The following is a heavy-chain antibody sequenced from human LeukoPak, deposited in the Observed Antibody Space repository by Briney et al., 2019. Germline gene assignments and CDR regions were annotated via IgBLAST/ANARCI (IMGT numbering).Heavy chain of an antibody. D-gene: IGHD3-22*01. CDR3: ARGVTNYYDSSGYGREDAFDI. J-gene: IGHJ3*02. Sequence: PSETLSLTCAVYGGSFSGYYWSWIRQPPGKGLEWIGEINHSGSTNYNPSLKSRVTISVDTSKNQFSLKLSSVTAADTAVYYCARGVTNYYDSSGYGREDAFDIWGQGTMVTVSS. CDR1: GGSFSGYY. CDR2: INHSGST. V-gene: IGHV4-34*01.